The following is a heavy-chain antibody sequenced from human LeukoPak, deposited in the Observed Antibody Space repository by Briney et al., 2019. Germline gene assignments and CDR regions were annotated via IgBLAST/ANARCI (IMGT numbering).Heavy chain of an antibody. CDR1: GFTFSSYW. D-gene: IGHD2-15*01. CDR2: INTDGSST. J-gene: IGHJ6*03. V-gene: IGHV3-74*01. CDR3: ARGHIVVGYYYYMDV. Sequence: GGSLRLSCAASGFTFSSYWMHWVRQAPGKGLVWVSRINTDGSSTNYADSVKGRFTISRDNAKNTLYLQMNSLRAEDTAVYYCARGHIVVGYYYYMDVWGKGTTVTVSS.